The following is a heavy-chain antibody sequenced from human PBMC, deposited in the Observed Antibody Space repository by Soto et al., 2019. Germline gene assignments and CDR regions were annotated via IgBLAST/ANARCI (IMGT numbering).Heavy chain of an antibody. V-gene: IGHV4-59*08. CDR2: IFYSGST. Sequence: SETLSLTCTVSGGSINNYYWSWIRQPPGQGLEWIGYIFYSGSTNYNASLKSRVTISVDTSKNQFSLKLSSVTAADTAIYYCAKGYSSSSRVPFDYWGQGTLVTVSS. CDR1: GGSINNYY. J-gene: IGHJ4*02. D-gene: IGHD6-6*01. CDR3: AKGYSSSSRVPFDY.